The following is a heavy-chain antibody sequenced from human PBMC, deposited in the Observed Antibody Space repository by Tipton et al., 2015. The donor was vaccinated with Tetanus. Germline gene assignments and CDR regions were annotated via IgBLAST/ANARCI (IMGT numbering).Heavy chain of an antibody. CDR1: GYTFTRHY. CDR2: INPSDGDS. Sequence: QSGAEVKKPGASVKVSCRTSGYTFTRHYIHWVRQAPGQGLEWMGIINPSDGDSSLAQKFQGRVTMTRDTSTSTVFMELSSLRSEDTAVYYCASVTAQRTELYFEHWGQGTQVTVSS. D-gene: IGHD2-8*02. V-gene: IGHV1-46*01. CDR3: ASVTAQRTELYFEH. J-gene: IGHJ1*01.